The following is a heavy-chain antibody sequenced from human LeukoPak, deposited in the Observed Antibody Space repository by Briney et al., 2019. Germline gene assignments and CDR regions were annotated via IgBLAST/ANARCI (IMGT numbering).Heavy chain of an antibody. D-gene: IGHD3-22*01. CDR3: AKDSPVSTYYYDSSADLDY. V-gene: IGHV3-53*01. J-gene: IGHJ4*02. Sequence: GGSLRLSCAASGFTVSGNYMSWVRQAPGKGLEWVSVIYSGGSTYYADSVKGRFTISRDNSKNTLYLQMNSLRAEDTAVYYCAKDSPVSTYYYDSSADLDYWGQGTLVTVSS. CDR2: IYSGGST. CDR1: GFTVSGNY.